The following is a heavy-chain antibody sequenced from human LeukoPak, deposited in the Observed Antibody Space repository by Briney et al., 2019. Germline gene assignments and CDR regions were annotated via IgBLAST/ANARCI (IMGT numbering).Heavy chain of an antibody. Sequence: SETLSLTCTVSGGSISSYYWSWIRQPPGKGLEWIGYIYYSGSTNYNPSLKSRVTISVDTSKNQFSLKLSSVTAADTAVYYCARARGARFGELYGFDYWGQGTLVTVSS. D-gene: IGHD3-10*01. J-gene: IGHJ4*02. CDR1: GGSISSYY. V-gene: IGHV4-59*01. CDR2: IYYSGST. CDR3: ARARGARFGELYGFDY.